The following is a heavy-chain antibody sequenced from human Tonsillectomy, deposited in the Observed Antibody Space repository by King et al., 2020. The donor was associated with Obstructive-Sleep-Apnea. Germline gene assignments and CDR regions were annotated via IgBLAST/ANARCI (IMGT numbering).Heavy chain of an antibody. Sequence: VQLVESGGGLVQPGGSLRLSCAASEFTLSDYWMHWVRQAPGKGLVWVSRVNSDGSSTYYADSVRGRLTISRDNAKNTLYLEMNSLTAEDTAVYFCARAPHNYYAMDVWGQGTTVTVSS. V-gene: IGHV3-74*01. CDR1: EFTLSDYW. J-gene: IGHJ6*02. CDR2: VNSDGSST. CDR3: ARAPHNYYAMDV. D-gene: IGHD5-24*01.